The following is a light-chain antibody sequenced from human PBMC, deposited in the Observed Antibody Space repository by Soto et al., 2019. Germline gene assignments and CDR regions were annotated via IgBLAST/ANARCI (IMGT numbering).Light chain of an antibody. V-gene: IGKV1-5*01. CDR2: DGS. CDR3: QHSTDYWGT. Sequence: DIPMTQSPSSLSASIGDRVSITCRASQSLTTRLAWYQHEPGKAPKLLIYDGSTLHDVVPSRFSGSGSGTEFTLTINSLQTDDYATYYCQHSTDYWGTFGPGTRVDIK. CDR1: QSLTTR. J-gene: IGKJ3*01.